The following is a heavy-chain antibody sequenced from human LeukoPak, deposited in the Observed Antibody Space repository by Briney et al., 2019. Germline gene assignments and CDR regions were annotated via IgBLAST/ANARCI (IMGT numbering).Heavy chain of an antibody. D-gene: IGHD3-22*01. J-gene: IGHJ3*02. CDR2: INPNSGGT. CDR3: ARSSPTYYYDSSGYAFDI. Sequence: ASVKVSCKTSGYSFNDYYLHWVRQAPGQGLEWMGWINPNSGGTNYAQKFQGRVTMTRDTSISTAYMELSRLRSDDTAVYYCARSSPTYYYDSSGYAFDIWGQGTMVTVSS. CDR1: GYSFNDYY. V-gene: IGHV1-2*02.